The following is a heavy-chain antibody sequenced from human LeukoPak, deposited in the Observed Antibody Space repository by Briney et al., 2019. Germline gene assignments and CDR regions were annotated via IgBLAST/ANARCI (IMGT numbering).Heavy chain of an antibody. CDR3: ARDQGNYDFWSGYNWFDP. D-gene: IGHD3-3*01. J-gene: IGHJ5*02. CDR1: GYTFTGYY. CDR2: INPNSGGT. Sequence: ASVTVSCKASGYTFTGYYMHWVRQAPGQGLEWMGWINPNSGGTNYAQKFQGRVTMTRDTSISTAYMELSRLRSDDTAVYYCARDQGNYDFWSGYNWFDPWGQGTLVTVSS. V-gene: IGHV1-2*02.